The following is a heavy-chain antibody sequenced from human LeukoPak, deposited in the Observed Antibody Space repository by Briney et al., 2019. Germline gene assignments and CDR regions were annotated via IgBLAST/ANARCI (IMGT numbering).Heavy chain of an antibody. Sequence: SETLSLTCTVSGGSINNYYWTWIRQPPGKGPESIGFIYYSGRTIYNPSFESRVTISVDTSKNRFSLKLNSVTAADTAVYYCARMEEGLGYCRGSGCYWLDPWGQGTLVTVSS. V-gene: IGHV4-59*01. CDR2: IYYSGRT. J-gene: IGHJ5*02. CDR1: GGSINNYY. D-gene: IGHD2-2*01. CDR3: ARMEEGLGYCRGSGCYWLDP.